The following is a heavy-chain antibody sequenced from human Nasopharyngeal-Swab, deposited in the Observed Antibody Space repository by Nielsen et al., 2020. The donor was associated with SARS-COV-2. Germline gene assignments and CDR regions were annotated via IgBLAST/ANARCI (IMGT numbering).Heavy chain of an antibody. CDR2: IYPGDSDA. CDR1: GYSFTRNW. D-gene: IGHD1-1*01. CDR3: ARQQIIGTTAPLGPFDI. Sequence: GESLKISCKGSGYSFTRNWIGWVRQMPGKGLEWMGIIYPGDSDARYSPSFLGQVTISADKSIHTAYPQWSSLKASDTAMYYCARQQIIGTTAPLGPFDIWGQGTMVTVSS. V-gene: IGHV5-51*01. J-gene: IGHJ3*02.